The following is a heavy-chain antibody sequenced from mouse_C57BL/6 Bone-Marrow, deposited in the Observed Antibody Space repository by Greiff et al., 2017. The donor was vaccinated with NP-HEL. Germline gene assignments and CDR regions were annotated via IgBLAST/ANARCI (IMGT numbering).Heavy chain of an antibody. D-gene: IGHD2-5*01. CDR1: GYTFTSYW. CDR2: IHPNSGST. V-gene: IGHV1-64*01. J-gene: IGHJ3*01. Sequence: QVQLQQPGAELVKPGASVKLSCKAPGYTFTSYWMHWVKQRPGQGLEWIGMIHPNSGSTNYNEKFKSKATLTADKSSSTAYMQLSSLTSEDSAVYYCARYSNYPAWFAYWGQGTLVTVSA. CDR3: ARYSNYPAWFAY.